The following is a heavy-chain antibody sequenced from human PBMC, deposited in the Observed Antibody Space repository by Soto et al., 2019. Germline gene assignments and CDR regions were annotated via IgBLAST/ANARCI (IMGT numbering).Heavy chain of an antibody. CDR3: ARDQGYDYIWGSYRYRSAFDY. V-gene: IGHV1-18*01. CDR2: ISAYNGNT. Sequence: QVPLVQSGAEVKKPGASVKVSCKASGYTFTSYGISWVRQAPGQGLEWMGWISAYNGNTNYAQKLQGRVTMTTDTSTSTAYMELRSLRSDDTAVYYCARDQGYDYIWGSYRYRSAFDYWGQGTLVTVSS. J-gene: IGHJ4*02. CDR1: GYTFTSYG. D-gene: IGHD3-16*02.